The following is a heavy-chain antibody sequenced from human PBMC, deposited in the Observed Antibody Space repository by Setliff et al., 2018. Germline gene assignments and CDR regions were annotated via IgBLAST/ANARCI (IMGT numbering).Heavy chain of an antibody. J-gene: IGHJ4*02. CDR1: GESFSNNY. CDR3: ARHLPRGVQIFGVAPRFGY. V-gene: IGHV3-11*04. CDR2: ITNSGGTI. Sequence: PSETLSLTCSVYGESFSNNYWSWIRQAPGKGLEWVSYITNSGGTIYYADSVKGRFTISRDNAKNSLFLQMNSLRAEGTALYYCARHLPRGVQIFGVAPRFGYWGQGTLVTVSS. D-gene: IGHD3-3*01.